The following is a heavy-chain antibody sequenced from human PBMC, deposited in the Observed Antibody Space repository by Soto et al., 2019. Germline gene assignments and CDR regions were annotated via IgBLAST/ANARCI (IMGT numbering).Heavy chain of an antibody. Sequence: SETLSLPCSVSGCSIRSGGYSGSWIRQPPGKGLEWIGYIYHSGSTYYKPSLKSRVTISVDRSKNQFSLKLSSVTAADTAVYYCARGSELPPYFYYGLDVWAEGPTETVT. D-gene: IGHD1-7*01. CDR2: IYHSGST. J-gene: IGHJ6*02. CDR3: ARGSELPPYFYYGLDV. V-gene: IGHV4-30-2*01. CDR1: GCSIRSGGYS.